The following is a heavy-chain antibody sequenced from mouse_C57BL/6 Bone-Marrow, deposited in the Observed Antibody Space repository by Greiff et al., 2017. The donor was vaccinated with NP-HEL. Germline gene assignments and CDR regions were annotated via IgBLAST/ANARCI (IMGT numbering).Heavy chain of an antibody. J-gene: IGHJ3*01. V-gene: IGHV1-59*01. CDR1: GYTFTSYW. CDR2: IDPSDSYT. D-gene: IGHD2-2*01. Sequence: QVQLQQSGAELVRPGTSVKLSCKASGYTFTSYWMHWVKQRPGQGLEWIGVIDPSDSYTNYNQKFKGKATLTVDTSSSTAYMQLSSLTSEDSAVDYCARVSTMVKGFAYWGQGTLVTVSA. CDR3: ARVSTMVKGFAY.